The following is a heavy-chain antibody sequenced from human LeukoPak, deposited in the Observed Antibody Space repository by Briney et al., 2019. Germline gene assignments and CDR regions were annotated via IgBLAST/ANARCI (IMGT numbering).Heavy chain of an antibody. Sequence: SETLSLTCTVSGGSISSSSYYWGWIRQPPGKGLEWIGSIYYSGSTYYNPSLKSRVTISVDTSKNQISLKLSSVTAADTAVYYCARERGGYFDLWGRGTLVTVSS. CDR3: ARERGGYFDL. CDR1: GGSISSSSYY. D-gene: IGHD3-3*01. CDR2: IYYSGST. V-gene: IGHV4-39*07. J-gene: IGHJ2*01.